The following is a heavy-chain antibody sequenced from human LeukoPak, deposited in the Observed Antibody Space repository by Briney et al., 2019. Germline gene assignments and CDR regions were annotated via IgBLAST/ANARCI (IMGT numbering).Heavy chain of an antibody. CDR3: ASYSRDFWSGYYFDY. Sequence: SETLSLTCTVSGGSISSGGYYWSWFRQPAGKGLEWIGRIYATGSTGYNPSLKSRVTISVDTSKNQFSLKLSSVTAADTAVYYCASYSRDFWSGYYFDYWGQGTLVTVSS. D-gene: IGHD3-3*01. CDR1: GGSISSGGYY. V-gene: IGHV4-61*02. J-gene: IGHJ4*02. CDR2: IYATGST.